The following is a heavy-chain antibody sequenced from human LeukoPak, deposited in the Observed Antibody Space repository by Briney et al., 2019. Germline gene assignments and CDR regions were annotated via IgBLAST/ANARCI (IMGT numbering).Heavy chain of an antibody. J-gene: IGHJ4*02. Sequence: ASVKVSCKASGYTFTNYGITWVRQAPGQGLEWMGSISAYNVNTNYAQNFQGRVTMTTDTSTTTAYMELRSLRSDDTAVYYCARGWDCTSTTCYVYFDSWGQGTLVTVSS. CDR2: ISAYNVNT. CDR3: ARGWDCTSTTCYVYFDS. D-gene: IGHD2-2*01. V-gene: IGHV1-18*01. CDR1: GYTFTNYG.